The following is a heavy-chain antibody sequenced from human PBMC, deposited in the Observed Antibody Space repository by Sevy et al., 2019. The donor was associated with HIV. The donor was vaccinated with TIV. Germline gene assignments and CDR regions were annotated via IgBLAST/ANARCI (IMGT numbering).Heavy chain of an antibody. CDR1: GFTFDDYT. CDR3: AKDIGGIKHYYDSSGYPFRVGYYYGMDV. V-gene: IGHV3-43*01. Sequence: GGSLRLSCAASGFTFDDYTMHWVRQAPGKGLEWVSLISWDGGSTYYADSVKGRFTISRDNSKNSLYLQMNSLRTEDTALYYCAKDIGGIKHYYDSSGYPFRVGYYYGMDVWGQGTTVTVSS. D-gene: IGHD3-22*01. CDR2: ISWDGGST. J-gene: IGHJ6*02.